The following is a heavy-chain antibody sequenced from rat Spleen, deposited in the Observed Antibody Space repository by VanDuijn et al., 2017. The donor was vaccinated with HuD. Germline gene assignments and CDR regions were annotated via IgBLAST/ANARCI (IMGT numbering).Heavy chain of an antibody. CDR3: TRGGFRGTDYFMDA. D-gene: IGHD4-3*01. Sequence: EVQLVESGGGLVQPGRSLKLSCVASGFTFNNYWMTWIRQAPGKGLEWVASITNTGGSTYYPDSVKGRFTISRDNAKSTLYLQMNSLRSEDTATYYCTRGGFRGTDYFMDAWGQGASFTVSS. V-gene: IGHV5-31*01. CDR1: GFTFNNYW. CDR2: ITNTGGST. J-gene: IGHJ4*01.